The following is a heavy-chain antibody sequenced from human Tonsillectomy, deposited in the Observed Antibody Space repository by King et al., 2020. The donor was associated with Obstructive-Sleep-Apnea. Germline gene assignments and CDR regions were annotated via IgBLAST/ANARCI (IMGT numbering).Heavy chain of an antibody. CDR2: ISSSSSTI. J-gene: IGHJ4*02. Sequence: VQLVESGGGLVQPGGSLRLSCAASGFTFSSYSMNWVRQAPGKGLEWVSYISSSSSTIYYADSVKGRFTLSRDNAKNSLYLQMNSLRAEDTALYYCAREDSSGYYGFDYWGQGTLVIVSS. CDR1: GFTFSSYS. V-gene: IGHV3-48*04. D-gene: IGHD3-22*01. CDR3: AREDSSGYYGFDY.